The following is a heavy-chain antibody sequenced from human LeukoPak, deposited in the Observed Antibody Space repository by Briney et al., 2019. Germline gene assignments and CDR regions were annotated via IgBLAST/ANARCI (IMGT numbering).Heavy chain of an antibody. CDR3: AQDLGWIHFGN. J-gene: IGHJ4*02. Sequence: GGSLRLSCAASGFTFSNYGMNWVRQAPGKGLEWVSGISGNGGTTYYADSVKGRFTISRDNSKSTLYLQMNSLRAEDTAVHYCAQDLGWIHFGNWGQGTLVTVFS. CDR2: ISGNGGTT. V-gene: IGHV3-23*01. D-gene: IGHD5-18*01. CDR1: GFTFSNYG.